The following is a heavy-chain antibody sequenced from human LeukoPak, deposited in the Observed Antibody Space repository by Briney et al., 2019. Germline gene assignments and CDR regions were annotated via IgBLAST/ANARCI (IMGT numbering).Heavy chain of an antibody. J-gene: IGHJ1*01. D-gene: IGHD6-13*01. V-gene: IGHV1-18*04. CDR2: ISAYNGNT. Sequence: ASVKVSCKASGYTFTSYGISWVRQAPGQGLERMGWISAYNGNTNYAQKLQGRVAMTTDTSTSTAYMELRSLRSDDTAVYYCARDQGGIAAAGTRYFQHWGQGTLVTVSS. CDR3: ARDQGGIAAAGTRYFQH. CDR1: GYTFTSYG.